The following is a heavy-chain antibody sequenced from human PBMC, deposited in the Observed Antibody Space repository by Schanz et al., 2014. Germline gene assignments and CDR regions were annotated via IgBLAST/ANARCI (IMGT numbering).Heavy chain of an antibody. J-gene: IGHJ3*02. D-gene: IGHD4-17*01. CDR1: TFTFSSDW. CDR3: ARKMKLGVYGGKGHDSLDI. V-gene: IGHV3-23*04. Sequence: EVQLAESGGGLVQPGGSLRLSCAASTFTFSSDWMSWVRQAPGKGLEWVSALSEGGGGTHYADSVRGRFTISRDNSKNTLYLQMNSLRAEDTAVYYCARKMKLGVYGGKGHDSLDIWGQGTMVTVSS. CDR2: LSEGGGGT.